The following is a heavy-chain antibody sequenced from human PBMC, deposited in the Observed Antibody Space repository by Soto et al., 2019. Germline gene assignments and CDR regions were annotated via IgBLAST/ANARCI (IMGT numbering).Heavy chain of an antibody. CDR3: ARVYCSGGGCYGIDY. V-gene: IGHV1-46*01. Sequence: QVQLGQSGAEVKKPGASVKISCKASGDTFTSYYMHWVRQAPGQGLEWMGIINPSGDTSYAQKFQGRVTMTRDTSTSTVYMELSSLRSEDTAVYYCARVYCSGGGCYGIDYWGQGTLVTVSS. D-gene: IGHD2-15*01. J-gene: IGHJ4*02. CDR2: INPSGDT. CDR1: GDTFTSYY.